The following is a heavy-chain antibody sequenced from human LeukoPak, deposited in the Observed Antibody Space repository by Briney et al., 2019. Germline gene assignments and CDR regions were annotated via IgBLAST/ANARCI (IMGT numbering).Heavy chain of an antibody. CDR3: AGCIAAAEYFQH. Sequence: SETLSLTCTVSGYSISSGYYWGWIRQPPGKGLEWIGSIYHSGSTYYNPSHKSRVTISVDTSKNQFSLKLSSVTAADTAVYYCAGCIAAAEYFQHWGQGTLVTVSS. V-gene: IGHV4-38-2*02. J-gene: IGHJ1*01. D-gene: IGHD6-13*01. CDR2: IYHSGST. CDR1: GYSISSGYY.